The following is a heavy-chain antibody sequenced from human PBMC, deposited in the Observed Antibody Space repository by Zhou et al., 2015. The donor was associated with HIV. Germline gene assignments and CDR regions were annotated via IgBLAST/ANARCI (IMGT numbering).Heavy chain of an antibody. V-gene: IGHV1-46*01. D-gene: IGHD3-10*01. CDR2: INPSGGST. CDR1: GYTFTSYY. CDR3: AREVWMVRGVKYAFDI. J-gene: IGHJ3*02. Sequence: QVQLVQSGAEVKKPGASVKVSCKASGYTFTSYYMHWVRQAPGQGLEWMGIINPSGGSTSYAQKFQGRVTMTRDTSTSTVYMELSSLRSEDTAVYYCAREVWMVRGVKYAFDIWGQGTMVTVSS.